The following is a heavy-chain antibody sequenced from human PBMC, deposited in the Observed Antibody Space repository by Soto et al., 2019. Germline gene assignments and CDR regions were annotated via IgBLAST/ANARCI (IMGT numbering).Heavy chain of an antibody. Sequence: GGSLRLSCAASGFTFSTLWMDWVRQAPGKGLEWVSSISSSSSYIYYADSVKGRFTISRDNAKNSLYLQMNSLRAEETAVYYCATDIRIVVVPAAIDVWGQGTTVTVSS. CDR2: ISSSSSYI. V-gene: IGHV3-21*01. D-gene: IGHD2-2*01. CDR3: ATDIRIVVVPAAIDV. CDR1: GFTFSTLW. J-gene: IGHJ6*02.